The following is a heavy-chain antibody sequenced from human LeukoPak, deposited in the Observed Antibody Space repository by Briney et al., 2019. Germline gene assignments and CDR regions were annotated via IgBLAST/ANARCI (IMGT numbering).Heavy chain of an antibody. V-gene: IGHV4-39*01. D-gene: IGHD5-18*01. CDR3: VSHPYSSYYYHMDV. CDR2: VDYTGIT. Sequence: PSETLSLTCAVYGGSISGRYYYWGCIRQAPGKGREWIGSVDYTGITSHTRSLKSRVTSTLDTTQNQFSLKVRSVRAADTGVYYCVSHPYSSYYYHMDVWGRGTTVTVSS. J-gene: IGHJ6*02. CDR1: GGSISGRYYY.